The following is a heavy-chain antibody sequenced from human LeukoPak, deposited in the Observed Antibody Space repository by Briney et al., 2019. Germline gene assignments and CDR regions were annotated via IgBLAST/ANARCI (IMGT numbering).Heavy chain of an antibody. CDR1: GFTFSSYA. D-gene: IGHD1-1*01. CDR3: TREANDFKFDY. CDR2: ISYDGTNK. J-gene: IGHJ4*02. Sequence: GGSLRLSCAASGFTFSSYAMSWVRQAPGKGLEWVAVISYDGTNKYADSVKGRFTISRDNSKNTLYLQMNSLRAEDTAVFYCTREANDFKFDYWGQGTLVTVSS. V-gene: IGHV3-30*03.